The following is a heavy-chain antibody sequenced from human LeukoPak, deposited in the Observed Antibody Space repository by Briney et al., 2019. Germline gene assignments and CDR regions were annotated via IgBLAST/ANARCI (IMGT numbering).Heavy chain of an antibody. CDR3: AKTGELPYCGGDCSSPTWFDP. CDR2: ISGSGGST. J-gene: IGHJ5*02. D-gene: IGHD2-21*02. V-gene: IGHV3-23*01. Sequence: GSLRLSCAASGFTFSSYAMSWVRQAPGKGLEWVPAISGSGGSTYYEDSVKGRFTISRDDSKNPLYLQMNSLRAEDTAVYYCAKTGELPYCGGDCSSPTWFDPWGQGTLVTVSS. CDR1: GFTFSSYA.